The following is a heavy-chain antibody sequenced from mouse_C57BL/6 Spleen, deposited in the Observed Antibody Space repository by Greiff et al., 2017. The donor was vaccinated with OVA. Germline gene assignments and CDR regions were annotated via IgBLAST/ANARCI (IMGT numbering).Heavy chain of an antibody. J-gene: IGHJ2*01. D-gene: IGHD1-1*01. CDR3: ARLTTVVAPYFDY. Sequence: EVMLVESGGGLVKPGGSLKLSCAASGFTFSDYGMHWVRQAPEKGLEWVAYISSGSRTIYYADTVTGRFTIARDNAKNTLFLQMTSLRSEDTAMYYCARLTTVVAPYFDYWGQGTTLTVSS. CDR1: GFTFSDYG. CDR2: ISSGSRTI. V-gene: IGHV5-17*01.